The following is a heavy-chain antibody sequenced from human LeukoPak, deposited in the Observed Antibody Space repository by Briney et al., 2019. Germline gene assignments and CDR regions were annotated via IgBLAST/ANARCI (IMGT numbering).Heavy chain of an antibody. CDR2: IYYSGST. CDR1: GGSISGGGYY. CDR3: ARDVYSSSRGIDY. J-gene: IGHJ4*02. Sequence: SETLSLTCTVSGGSISGGGYYWSWIRQHPGKGLEWTGYIYYSGSTYYNPSLKSRVTISVDTSKNQFSLKLSSVTAADTAVYYCARDVYSSSRGIDYWGQGTLVTVSS. D-gene: IGHD6-6*01. V-gene: IGHV4-31*03.